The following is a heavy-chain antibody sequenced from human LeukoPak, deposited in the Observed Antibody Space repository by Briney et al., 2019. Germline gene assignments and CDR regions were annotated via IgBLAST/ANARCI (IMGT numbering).Heavy chain of an antibody. J-gene: IGHJ3*02. CDR1: GFSLSTSGMC. Sequence: SGPALVKPTQTLTLTCTFSGFSLSTSGMCVSWIRQPPGKALEWLALIDWDDDKYYSTSLKTRLTISKDTSKNQVVLTMTNMDPVDTATYYCARGTTVTVGRTDAFDIWGQGTMVTVSS. CDR2: IDWDDDK. D-gene: IGHD4-17*01. CDR3: ARGTTVTVGRTDAFDI. V-gene: IGHV2-70*01.